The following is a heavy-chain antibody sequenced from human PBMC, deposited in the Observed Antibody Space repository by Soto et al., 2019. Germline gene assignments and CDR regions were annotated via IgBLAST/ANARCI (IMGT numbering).Heavy chain of an antibody. D-gene: IGHD4-17*01. V-gene: IGHV3-48*01. CDR2: ISSSSSTI. CDR1: GFTFSSYS. CDR3: AREGGDYERGAFDI. Sequence: GGSLRLSCAASGFTFSSYSMNWVRQAPGKGLEWVSYISSSSSTIYYADSVKGRFTISRDNAKNSLYLQMNSLRAEDTAVYYCAREGGDYERGAFDIWGQGTMVTVSS. J-gene: IGHJ3*02.